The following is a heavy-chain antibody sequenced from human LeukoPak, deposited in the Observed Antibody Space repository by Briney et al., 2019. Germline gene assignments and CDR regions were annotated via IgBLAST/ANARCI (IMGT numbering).Heavy chain of an antibody. CDR1: GFSISNSA. D-gene: IGHD5-12*01. V-gene: IGHV3-23*01. Sequence: GGSLRLSCAASGFSISNSAMSWVRQAPGKGLEWVSLIVASSGSTFYADSVKGRFTISRDSSKNTLYLKMNSLRAEDMAVYYCAKGAYDYIEMGYFDYWGQGTLVTVSS. CDR3: AKGAYDYIEMGYFDY. CDR2: IVASSGST. J-gene: IGHJ4*02.